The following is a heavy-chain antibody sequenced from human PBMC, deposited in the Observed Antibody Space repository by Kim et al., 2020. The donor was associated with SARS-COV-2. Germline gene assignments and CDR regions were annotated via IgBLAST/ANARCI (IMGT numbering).Heavy chain of an antibody. CDR2: ISGNGGTT. V-gene: IGHV3-64*01. J-gene: IGHJ6*02. Sequence: GGSLRLSCAASGFTFSSHAMHWVRQAPGKGLEYVSGISGNGGTTYYANSVKGRTTISRDNSKNTLYLQMGSLRAEDMAVYYCARVAISSSWYGAFYYGMDVWGQGTTVTVS. CDR3: ARVAISSSWYGAFYYGMDV. D-gene: IGHD6-13*01. CDR1: GFTFSSHA.